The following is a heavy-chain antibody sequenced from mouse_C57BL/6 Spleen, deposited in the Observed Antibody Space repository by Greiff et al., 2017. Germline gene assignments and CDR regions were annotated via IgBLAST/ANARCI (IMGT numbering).Heavy chain of an antibody. CDR2: ISDGGSYT. D-gene: IGHD2-4*01. CDR1: GFTFSSYA. V-gene: IGHV5-4*01. J-gene: IGHJ3*01. CDR3: AREDYDYDGFAY. Sequence: EVLLVESGGGLVKPGGSLKLSCAASGFTFSSYAMSWVRQTPDKRLEWVATISDGGSYTYYPDNVKGRFTISRDNAKNNLYLQMSHLKSEDTAMYYCAREDYDYDGFAYWGKGTLVTVSA.